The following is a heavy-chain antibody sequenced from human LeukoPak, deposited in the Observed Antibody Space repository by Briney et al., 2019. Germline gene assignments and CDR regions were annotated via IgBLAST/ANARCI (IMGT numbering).Heavy chain of an antibody. V-gene: IGHV3-9*01. J-gene: IGHJ3*02. D-gene: IGHD4/OR15-4a*01. CDR2: ISWNSGSI. CDR3: AKVSLNMVNDAFDI. CDR1: GFTFDDYA. Sequence: PGRSLRLSCAASGFTFDDYAMHWVRQAPRKGLEWVSGISWNSGSIGYADSVKGRFTISRDNSKNTLYLQMNGLRAEDTAMYYCAKVSLNMVNDAFDIWGQGTMVSVSS.